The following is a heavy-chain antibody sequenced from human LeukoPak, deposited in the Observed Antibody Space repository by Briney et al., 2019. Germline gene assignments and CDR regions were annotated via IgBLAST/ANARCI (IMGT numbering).Heavy chain of an antibody. Sequence: PGGSLRLSCAASGFTFSSYAMSWVRQAPGKGLEWVSAISGSGGSTYYADSVKGRFTISRDNSKNTLYLQMNGLRAEDTAVYYCAKGAWIQLWSYYFDYWGQGTLVTVSS. V-gene: IGHV3-23*01. CDR1: GFTFSSYA. D-gene: IGHD5-18*01. CDR2: ISGSGGST. CDR3: AKGAWIQLWSYYFDY. J-gene: IGHJ4*02.